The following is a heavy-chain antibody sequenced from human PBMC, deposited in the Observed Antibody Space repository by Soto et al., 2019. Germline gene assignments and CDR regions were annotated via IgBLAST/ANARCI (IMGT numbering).Heavy chain of an antibody. J-gene: IGHJ5*02. CDR3: ARLGWHSNVNWFDP. CDR1: GYSFTNYW. V-gene: IGHV5-10-1*01. Sequence: GESLKISCKASGYSFTNYWISWVRQMPGKRLEWMGEIDPRDSRANYSPSFQGHVTMSTDRSNSTAYLQWSSLKASDTAMYYCARLGWHSNVNWFDPWGQGTLVTVS. CDR2: IDPRDSRA. D-gene: IGHD4-4*01.